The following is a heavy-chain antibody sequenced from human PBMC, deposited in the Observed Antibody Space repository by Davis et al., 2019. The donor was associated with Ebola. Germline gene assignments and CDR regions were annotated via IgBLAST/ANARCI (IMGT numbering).Heavy chain of an antibody. CDR3: ARASVGTSCYGS. CDR2: INGDGNTI. CDR1: GSTFSSYW. V-gene: IGHV3-74*01. D-gene: IGHD2-2*01. J-gene: IGHJ5*02. Sequence: GESLKISCAASGSTFSSYWMHWVRQAPGKGLVWVSRINGDGNTIGYADSVKGRFTISRDDSKNTVYLQMFSLRADDTAVYYCARASVGTSCYGSWGQGTLVTVSS.